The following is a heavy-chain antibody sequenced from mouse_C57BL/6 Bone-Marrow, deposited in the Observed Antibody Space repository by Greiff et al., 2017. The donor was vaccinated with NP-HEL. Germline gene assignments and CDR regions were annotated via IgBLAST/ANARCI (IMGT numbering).Heavy chain of an antibody. J-gene: IGHJ2*01. D-gene: IGHD2-5*01. CDR3: ARAAVYYSNYDFDY. CDR1: GYTFTDYY. Sequence: DVKLQQSGPELVKPGASVKISCKASGYTFTDYYMNWVKQSHGKSLEWIGDINPNNGGTSYNQTFKGKATLTVDKSSSTAYMELRSLTSEDSAVYYWARAAVYYSNYDFDYWGQGTTLTVSS. CDR2: INPNNGGT. V-gene: IGHV1-26*01.